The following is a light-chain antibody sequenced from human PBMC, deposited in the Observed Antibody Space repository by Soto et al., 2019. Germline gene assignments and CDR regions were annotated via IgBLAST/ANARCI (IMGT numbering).Light chain of an antibody. CDR3: QQYNSYSPLLT. CDR1: QSISSW. CDR2: KAS. V-gene: IGKV1-5*03. J-gene: IGKJ4*01. Sequence: DTQMTQSPSTLSASVGDRVTIPCRASQSISSWLAWYQQKPGKAPKLLIYKASTLESGVPSRFSGSGSGTEFTLTISSLQPDDFATYYCQQYNSYSPLLTFGGGTKVDIK.